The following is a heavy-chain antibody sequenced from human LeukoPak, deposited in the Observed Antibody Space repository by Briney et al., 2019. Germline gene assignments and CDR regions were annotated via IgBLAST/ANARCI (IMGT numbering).Heavy chain of an antibody. CDR1: GGSISSSSYY. Sequence: PSETLSLTCTVSGGSISSSSYYWTWIRQPPGKGLEWIGEINHSGSTNYNPSLKSRVTISVDTSKNQFSLKLSSVTAADTAVYYCSRAPGRGPSHQYYFDYWGQGTLVTVSS. J-gene: IGHJ4*02. V-gene: IGHV4-39*07. CDR3: SRAPGRGPSHQYYFDY. CDR2: INHSGST. D-gene: IGHD3-10*01.